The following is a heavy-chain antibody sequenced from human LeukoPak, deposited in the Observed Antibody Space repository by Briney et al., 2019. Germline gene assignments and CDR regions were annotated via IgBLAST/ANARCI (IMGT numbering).Heavy chain of an antibody. J-gene: IGHJ4*02. CDR3: ARVVRGSSGYRYYFDY. CDR1: GYTFTSYA. V-gene: IGHV7-4-1*02. CDR2: INTNTGNP. D-gene: IGHD3-22*01. Sequence: ASVKVSCKATGYTFTSYAMNWVRQAPGQGLEWMGWINTNTGNPTYAQGFTGRFVFSLDTSVSTAYLQISSLKAEDTAVYYCARVVRGSSGYRYYFDYWGQGTLVTVSS.